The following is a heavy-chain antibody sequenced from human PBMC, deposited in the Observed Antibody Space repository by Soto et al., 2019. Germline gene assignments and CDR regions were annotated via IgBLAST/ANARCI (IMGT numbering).Heavy chain of an antibody. CDR2: ITPNGDNA. CDR1: AFTFSYSI. Sequence: GGSLRLSCTASAFTFSYSIMHWVRLAPGKGLEFVSAITPNGDNAPYADSVKGRFTVSRDNSKNTLFLQMDSLKIEDMGVYYCAREAGSSGRAPCLDDWGLGALVTVSS. D-gene: IGHD6-19*01. J-gene: IGHJ4*02. V-gene: IGHV3-64*02. CDR3: AREAGSSGRAPCLDD.